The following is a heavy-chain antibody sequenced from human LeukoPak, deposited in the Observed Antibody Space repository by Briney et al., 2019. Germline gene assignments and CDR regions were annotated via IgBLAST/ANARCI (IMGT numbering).Heavy chain of an antibody. D-gene: IGHD1-26*01. CDR1: GFTFDDYA. CDR2: ISWNSGSI. Sequence: SLRLSCAASGFTFDDYAMHWVRQAPGKGLEWVSGISWNSGSIGYVDSVKGRFTISRDNAKNSLYLQMNSLRAEDTAVYYCATWELRGGYYFDYWGQGTLVTVSS. V-gene: IGHV3-9*01. CDR3: ATWELRGGYYFDY. J-gene: IGHJ4*02.